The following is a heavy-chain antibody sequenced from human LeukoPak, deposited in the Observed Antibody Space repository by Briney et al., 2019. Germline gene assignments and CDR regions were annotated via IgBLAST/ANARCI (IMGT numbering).Heavy chain of an antibody. CDR1: GFIFSNFW. D-gene: IGHD6-19*01. CDR2: IKQDGSEK. Sequence: QAGGSLRLSCAASGFIFSNFWMSWVRQAPGKGLEWVANIKQDGSEKYYVDSVKGRFTLSRDNAKSSLYLQMNSLRAEDTAVYYCARIFGYSSIYYFDYWGQGTLVTVSS. V-gene: IGHV3-7*01. J-gene: IGHJ4*02. CDR3: ARIFGYSSIYYFDY.